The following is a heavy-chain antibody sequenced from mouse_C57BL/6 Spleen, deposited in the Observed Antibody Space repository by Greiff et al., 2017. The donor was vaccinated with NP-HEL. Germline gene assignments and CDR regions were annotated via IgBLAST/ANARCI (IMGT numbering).Heavy chain of an antibody. CDR3: ARGLGNWDWFAY. D-gene: IGHD4-1*02. CDR2: INPNNGGT. Sequence: EVQLQQSGPELVKPGASVKISCKASGYTFTDYYMNWVKQSHGKSLEWIGDINPNNGGTSYNQKFKGKATLTVDKSSSTAYMELRSLTSEDSAVYYCARGLGNWDWFAYWGQGTLVTVSA. CDR1: GYTFTDYY. J-gene: IGHJ3*01. V-gene: IGHV1-26*01.